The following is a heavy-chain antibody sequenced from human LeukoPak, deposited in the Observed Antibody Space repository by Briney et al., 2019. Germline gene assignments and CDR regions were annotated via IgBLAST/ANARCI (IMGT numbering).Heavy chain of an antibody. CDR3: ARVVPAAIHSGWFDP. CDR1: GGSISSYY. V-gene: IGHV4-59*01. J-gene: IGHJ5*02. CDR2: IYYSGST. Sequence: SETLSLTCTVSGGSISSYYWSWIRQPPGKGLEWIGYIYYSGSTNYNPSLKSRVTISVDTSKNQFSLKLSSVTAADTAVYYCARVVPAAIHSGWFDPWGQGTLVTVSP. D-gene: IGHD2-2*02.